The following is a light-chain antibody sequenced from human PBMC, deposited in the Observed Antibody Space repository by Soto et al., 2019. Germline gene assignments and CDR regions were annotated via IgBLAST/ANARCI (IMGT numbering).Light chain of an antibody. Sequence: EIVLTQSPGILSLSPGERATLSCRASQSVSNDFLPWYQQKPGQAPRLLIYGASTRATDVPDRFSGSVSGADFTLTISRLEPEDFAVYYCQQYGSSPPRTFGHGTKVDIK. V-gene: IGKV3-20*01. CDR3: QQYGSSPPRT. CDR1: QSVSNDF. CDR2: GAS. J-gene: IGKJ1*01.